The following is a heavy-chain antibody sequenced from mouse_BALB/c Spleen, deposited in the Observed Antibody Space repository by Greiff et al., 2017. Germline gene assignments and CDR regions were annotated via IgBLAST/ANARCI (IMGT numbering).Heavy chain of an antibody. CDR3: ARSGHYYGSSYGWFAY. V-gene: IGHV3-2*02. Sequence: EVQLQESGPGLVKPSQSLSLTCTVTGYSITSDYAWNWIRQFPGNKLEWMGYISYSGSTSYNPSLKSRISITRDTSKNQFFLQLNSVTTEDTATYYCARSGHYYGSSYGWFAYWGQGTLVTVSA. CDR1: GYSITSDYA. D-gene: IGHD1-1*01. CDR2: ISYSGST. J-gene: IGHJ3*01.